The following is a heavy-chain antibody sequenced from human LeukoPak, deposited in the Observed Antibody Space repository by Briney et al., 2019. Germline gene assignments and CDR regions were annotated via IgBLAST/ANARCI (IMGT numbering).Heavy chain of an antibody. CDR1: GGSISSHY. D-gene: IGHD6-6*01. CDR3: ARVGASSSAQRNYFDY. CDR2: LYYSGST. Sequence: SETLSLTCTVSGGSISSHYWSWIRQPPGKGLEWIGYLYYSGSTNYNPSLKSRVTISVDTSKNQFSLKLSSVTAADTAVYYCARVGASSSAQRNYFDYWGQGTLVTVSS. J-gene: IGHJ4*02. V-gene: IGHV4-59*11.